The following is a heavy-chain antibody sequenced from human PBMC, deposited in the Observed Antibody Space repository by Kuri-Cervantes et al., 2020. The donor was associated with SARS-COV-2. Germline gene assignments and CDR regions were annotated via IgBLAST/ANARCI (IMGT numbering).Heavy chain of an antibody. CDR2: IIPIFGTA. Sequence: SVKVFCKAAAGTFSSYAISWVRQDPGQGLEWMGGIIPIFGTANYAQKFQGRVMITTDESTSTAYMELSSLRSEDTAVYYCARDRGIAAAGTNWFDPWGQGTLVTVSS. CDR3: ARDRGIAAAGTNWFDP. J-gene: IGHJ5*02. D-gene: IGHD6-13*01. V-gene: IGHV1-69*05. CDR1: AGTFSSYA.